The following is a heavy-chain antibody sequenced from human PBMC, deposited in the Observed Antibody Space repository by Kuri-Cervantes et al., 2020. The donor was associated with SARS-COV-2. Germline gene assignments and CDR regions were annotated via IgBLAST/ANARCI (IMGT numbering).Heavy chain of an antibody. D-gene: IGHD3-3*01. V-gene: IGHV4-34*01. J-gene: IGHJ6*03. Sequence: GSLRLSCAVYGGSFSGYYWTWIRRPPGKGLEWIGEINHSGSTNYNPSLKSRVTISVDTSKNQISLKLSSVTAADTAVYYCARRLWSGYSFRYYHYMDVWGKGTTVTVSS. CDR2: INHSGST. CDR3: ARRLWSGYSFRYYHYMDV. CDR1: GGSFSGYY.